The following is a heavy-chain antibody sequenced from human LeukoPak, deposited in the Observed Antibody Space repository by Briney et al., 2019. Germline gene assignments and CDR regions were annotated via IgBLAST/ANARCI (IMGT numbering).Heavy chain of an antibody. D-gene: IGHD3-16*01. J-gene: IGHJ4*02. CDR1: GYTLTKLS. CDR3: ATVGNIAYYFDY. V-gene: IGHV1-24*01. CDR2: FDPEDGET. Sequence: ASVKVSCKVSGYTLTKLSMHWVRQAPGKGLEWVGGFDPEDGETIYAQKFQGRVTMTEDTSTDTAYMELSSLRSEDTAVYYCATVGNIAYYFDYWGQGTLVTVSS.